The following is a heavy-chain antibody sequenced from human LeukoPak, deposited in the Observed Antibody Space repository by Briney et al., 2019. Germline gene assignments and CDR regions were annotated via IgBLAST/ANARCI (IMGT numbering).Heavy chain of an antibody. CDR1: GFTFTSHD. CDR2: MNPNSGNT. D-gene: IGHD3-16*02. CDR3: ARDIDGMDV. J-gene: IGHJ6*02. Sequence: ASVKVSCKASGFTFTSHDYNWVRQATGQGLEWMGWMNPNSGNTGYAQKFQGRVTMTRDTSITTVYMELSRLRSDDTAVYYCARDIDGMDVWGQGTTVTVSS. V-gene: IGHV1-8*01.